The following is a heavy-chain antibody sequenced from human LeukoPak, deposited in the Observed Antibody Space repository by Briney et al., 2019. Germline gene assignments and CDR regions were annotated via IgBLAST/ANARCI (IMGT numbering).Heavy chain of an antibody. V-gene: IGHV3-21*01. CDR2: ISSSSSYI. CDR3: ARDNAWFGDAFDI. J-gene: IGHJ3*02. D-gene: IGHD3-10*01. Sequence: GGSLRLSRAASGFTFSSYSMNWVRQAPGKGLEWVSSISSSSSYIYYADSVKGRFTISRDNAKNSLYLQMNSLRAEDTAVYYCARDNAWFGDAFDIWGQGTMVTVSS. CDR1: GFTFSSYS.